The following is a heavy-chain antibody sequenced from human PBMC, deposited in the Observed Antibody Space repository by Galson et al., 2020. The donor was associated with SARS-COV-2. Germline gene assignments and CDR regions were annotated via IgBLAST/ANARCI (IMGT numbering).Heavy chain of an antibody. Sequence: ASVKVSCKASGYTFTSYGISWVRQAPGQGLEWMGWISAYNGNTNYAQKLQGRVTMTTDTSTSTAYMELRSLRSDDTAVYYCARETANYYDSSGYLHRGAFDIWGQGTMVTVSS. V-gene: IGHV1-18*01. CDR3: ARETANYYDSSGYLHRGAFDI. CDR2: ISAYNGNT. J-gene: IGHJ3*02. CDR1: GYTFTSYG. D-gene: IGHD3-22*01.